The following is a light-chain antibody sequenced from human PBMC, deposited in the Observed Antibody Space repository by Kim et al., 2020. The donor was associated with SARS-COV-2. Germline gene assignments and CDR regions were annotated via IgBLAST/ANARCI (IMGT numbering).Light chain of an antibody. CDR3: QQYSISPRT. Sequence: EIVLTQSPGTLSLSPGERATLSCRASQSVSSNYLAWYQQKPGQAPRLLIYGASSRATGIPDRFSGSGSETDFTLTISRLEPEDFAVYYYQQYSISPRTFGQGTKVEIK. J-gene: IGKJ1*01. V-gene: IGKV3-20*01. CDR2: GAS. CDR1: QSVSSNY.